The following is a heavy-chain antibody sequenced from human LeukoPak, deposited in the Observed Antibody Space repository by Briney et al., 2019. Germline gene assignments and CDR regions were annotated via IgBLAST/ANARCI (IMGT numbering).Heavy chain of an antibody. CDR2: IDPSDSYT. D-gene: IGHD3-10*01. CDR3: ARHFSGYYGSGSYYPSDY. Sequence: GESLKISCKGSGYSFTSYWISWVRQMPGKGLEWMGRIDPSDSYTNYSPSFQGHVTISADKSISTAYLQWSSLKALDTAMYYCARHFSGYYGSGSYYPSDYWGQGTLVTVSS. J-gene: IGHJ4*02. CDR1: GYSFTSYW. V-gene: IGHV5-10-1*01.